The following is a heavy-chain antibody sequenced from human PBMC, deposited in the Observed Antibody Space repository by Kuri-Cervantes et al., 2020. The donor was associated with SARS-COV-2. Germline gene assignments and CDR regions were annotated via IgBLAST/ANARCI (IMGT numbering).Heavy chain of an antibody. CDR3: ARQGLETPYNWFDP. CDR1: GGSIRSTSYY. D-gene: IGHD1-1*01. CDR2: VYHSGST. V-gene: IGHV4-39*01. Sequence: SETLSLTCTVSGGSIRSTSYYWGWIRQSPGKGLDWIGSVYHSGSTYYNPSLKSRVTISVDTSKNQFSLKLSSVTAADTAVYYCARQGLETPYNWFDPWGQGTLVTVSS. J-gene: IGHJ5*02.